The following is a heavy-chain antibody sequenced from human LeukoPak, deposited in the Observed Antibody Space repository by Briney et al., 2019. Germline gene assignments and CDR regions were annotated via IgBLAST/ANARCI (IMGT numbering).Heavy chain of an antibody. CDR2: INPSGGST. CDR1: GYTFTIYY. J-gene: IGHJ4*02. CDR3: ARGILSGYGFDY. Sequence: ASVTVSCKASGYTFTIYYMHWVRQAPGQGLEWMGIINPSGGSTSYAQKFQGRVTMTRDTSTSTVYMELSSLRSEDTAVYYCARGILSGYGFDYWGQGTLVTVSS. V-gene: IGHV1-46*01. D-gene: IGHD5-18*01.